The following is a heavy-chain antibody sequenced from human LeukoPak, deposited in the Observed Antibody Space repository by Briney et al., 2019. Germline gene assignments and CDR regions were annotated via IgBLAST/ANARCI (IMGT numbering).Heavy chain of an antibody. Sequence: SETLSLTCTVSGGSISSYYWSWIRQPPGKGLEWIGYIYYSGSTYYNPSLKSRVTIYVDTSKNQFSLKLNSVTAADTAVYYCARRRDDYIFDYWGQGTLVTVSS. CDR1: GGSISSYY. J-gene: IGHJ4*02. V-gene: IGHV4-59*04. CDR2: IYYSGST. D-gene: IGHD4-11*01. CDR3: ARRRDDYIFDY.